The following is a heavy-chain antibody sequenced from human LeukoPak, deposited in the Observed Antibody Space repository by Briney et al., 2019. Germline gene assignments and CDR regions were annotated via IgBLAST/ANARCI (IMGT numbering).Heavy chain of an antibody. CDR1: GFTFSRHG. CDR3: ARNNGMDV. J-gene: IGHJ6*02. Sequence: PGGPLRLSCAPSGFTFSRHGMHWVRQAPGKGLEWVAIISNDGSRKYYAHSVEGRFTISKDNAKNSLYLQMNSLRAEDTALYHCARNNGMDVWGQGTTVIVSS. V-gene: IGHV3-30*03. CDR2: ISNDGSRK.